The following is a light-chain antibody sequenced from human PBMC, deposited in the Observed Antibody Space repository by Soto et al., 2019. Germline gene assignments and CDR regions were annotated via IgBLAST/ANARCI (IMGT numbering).Light chain of an antibody. V-gene: IGKV3-15*01. CDR3: KQYNNWPPLT. J-gene: IGKJ4*01. CDR1: QSVSSN. Sequence: EIVLTQSPGTLSLSPGERATLSCRASQSVSSNLAWYQQKPGQAPRLLIYGASTRATGIPARFSGSGSGTEFTLTISSLQSEDFAVYYCKQYNNWPPLTLSGGTKVEIQ. CDR2: GAS.